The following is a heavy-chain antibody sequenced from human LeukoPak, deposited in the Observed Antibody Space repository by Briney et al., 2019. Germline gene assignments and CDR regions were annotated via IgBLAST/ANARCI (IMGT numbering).Heavy chain of an antibody. Sequence: GGSLRLSCAASGFTFSTYPMHWVRQAPGKGLEWVAVISYDGSNQYYPDSVKGRFTISRDNSKNTLYLQMTSLRAEDTALYYCARSGVTRFAELLSGAFDIWGQGTMVTVSS. V-gene: IGHV3-30*04. D-gene: IGHD3-10*02. CDR2: ISYDGSNQ. CDR1: GFTFSTYP. J-gene: IGHJ3*02. CDR3: ARSGVTRFAELLSGAFDI.